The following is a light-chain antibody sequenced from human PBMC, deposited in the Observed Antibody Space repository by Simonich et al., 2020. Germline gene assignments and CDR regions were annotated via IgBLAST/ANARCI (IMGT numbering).Light chain of an antibody. CDR2: DNK. V-gene: IGLV1-51*01. J-gene: IGLJ1*01. Sequence: QSVLTQPPSVSAAPGQKVTISCSGSSSNIGNNYVSWYQQLPGTAPKLLIYDNKKRPSWIPDRFSGSKSGTSATLGITGLQTGDEADYYCGTWDSSLSAGVFGTGTKVTVL. CDR3: GTWDSSLSAGV. CDR1: SSNIGNNY.